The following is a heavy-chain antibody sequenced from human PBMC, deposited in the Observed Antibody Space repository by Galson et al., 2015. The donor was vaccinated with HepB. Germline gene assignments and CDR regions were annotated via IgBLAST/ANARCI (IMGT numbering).Heavy chain of an antibody. J-gene: IGHJ3*02. V-gene: IGHV4-59*01. CDR1: GGSISSYY. CDR3: ARALLITYYYDSSGYQSGAGAFDI. CDR2: IYYSGST. Sequence: QVQLQESGPGLVKPSETLSLTCTVSGGSISSYYWSWIRQPPGKGLEWIGYIYYSGSTNYNPSLKSRVTISVDTSKNQFSLKLSSVTAADTAVYYCARALLITYYYDSSGYQSGAGAFDIWGQGTMVTVSS. D-gene: IGHD3-22*01.